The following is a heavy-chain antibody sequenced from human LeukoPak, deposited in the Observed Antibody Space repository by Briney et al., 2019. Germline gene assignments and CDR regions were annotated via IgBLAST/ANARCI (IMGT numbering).Heavy chain of an antibody. V-gene: IGHV4-34*01. CDR1: GGSFSGYY. D-gene: IGHD3-22*01. CDR2: INHSGST. Sequence: PSETLSLTCDVYGGSFSGYYWSWIRQPPGKGLEWIGEINHSGSTNYNPSLKSRVTISVDTSKNQFSLKLSSVTAADTAVYYCARNYYDSSGRNDAFDIWGQGTMVTVSS. J-gene: IGHJ3*02. CDR3: ARNYYDSSGRNDAFDI.